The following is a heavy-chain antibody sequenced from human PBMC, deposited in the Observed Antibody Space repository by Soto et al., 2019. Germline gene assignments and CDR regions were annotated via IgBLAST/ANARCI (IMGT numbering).Heavy chain of an antibody. CDR3: AKDPIALAGNNYDGMDV. V-gene: IGHV3-30*18. CDR2: ISSDGSNK. Sequence: QVQLVESGGGVVQPGRSLRLSCAASGFTFNNYGMHWVRQAPGKGLEWVAVISSDGSNKYYADSVKGRFTISRDNSKNPQYLQVNSLRTEDTAVYYCAKDPIALAGNNYDGMDVWGQETTVTFSS. CDR1: GFTFNNYG. J-gene: IGHJ6*02. D-gene: IGHD6-19*01.